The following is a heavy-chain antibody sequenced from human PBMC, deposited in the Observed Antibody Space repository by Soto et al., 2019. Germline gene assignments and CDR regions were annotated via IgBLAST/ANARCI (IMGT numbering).Heavy chain of an antibody. V-gene: IGHV4-30-2*01. CDR2: IYHSGST. CDR3: AGIVVPAAMLVY. J-gene: IGHJ4*02. CDR1: GGSISSGGYS. D-gene: IGHD2-2*01. Sequence: PSETLSLTCAVSGGSISSGGYSWSWIRQPPGKGLEWIGYIYHSGSTYYNPSLKSRVTISVDRSKNQFSLKLSSVTAADTAVYYCAGIVVPAAMLVYWGQGTLVTVSS.